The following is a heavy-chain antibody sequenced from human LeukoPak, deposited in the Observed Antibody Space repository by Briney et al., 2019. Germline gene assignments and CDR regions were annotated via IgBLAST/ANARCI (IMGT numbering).Heavy chain of an antibody. J-gene: IGHJ4*02. Sequence: GGSLRLSCAASGFTFTKYWMTWVRQAPGKGLEWVGNIKQDGSDKNYMDSVEGRFTISRDNTKNSVYLQMSSLRAEDTAVYYCAREVWGPEYWGQGALVTVSS. D-gene: IGHD1-14*01. CDR2: IKQDGSDK. CDR3: AREVWGPEY. CDR1: GFTFTKYW. V-gene: IGHV3-7*01.